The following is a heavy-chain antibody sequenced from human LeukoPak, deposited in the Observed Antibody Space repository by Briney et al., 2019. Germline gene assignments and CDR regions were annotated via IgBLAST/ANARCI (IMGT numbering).Heavy chain of an antibody. J-gene: IGHJ4*02. CDR2: ISGSGGST. D-gene: IGHD6-19*01. CDR3: AYLYSSGWGFDY. V-gene: IGHV3-23*01. CDR1: GFTFSSYA. Sequence: RAGGSLRLSCAASGFTFSSYAMSWVRQAPGRGLEWVSAISGSGGSTYYADSVKGRFTISRDNSKNTLYLQMNSLRAEDTAVYYCAYLYSSGWGFDYWGQGTLVTVSS.